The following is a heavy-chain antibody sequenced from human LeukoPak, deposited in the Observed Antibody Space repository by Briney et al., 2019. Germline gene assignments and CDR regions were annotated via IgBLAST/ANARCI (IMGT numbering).Heavy chain of an antibody. V-gene: IGHV3-23*01. CDR1: GFTVSSNY. Sequence: QAGGSLRLSCAASGFTVSSNYMSWVRQAPGKGLEWVSAISGSGGSTYYADSVKGRFTISRDNSKNTLYLQMNSLRAEDTAVYYCAKLSRITMVRGVIVDYWGQGTLVTVSS. CDR2: ISGSGGST. J-gene: IGHJ4*02. CDR3: AKLSRITMVRGVIVDY. D-gene: IGHD3-10*01.